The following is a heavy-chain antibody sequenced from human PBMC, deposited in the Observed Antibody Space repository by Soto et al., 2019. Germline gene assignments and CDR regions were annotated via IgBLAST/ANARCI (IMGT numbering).Heavy chain of an antibody. Sequence: QVQLQESGPGLVRPSETLSLTCTVSGGSVTTGSYNWSWIRRPPGKGLEWIGNIFFTGITHYNPSLNPRVTMSVDTSKNQFSLTVTSVTAADTAVYYCARDGHGMDVWGQGTTVPVSS. J-gene: IGHJ6*02. V-gene: IGHV4-61*01. CDR3: ARDGHGMDV. CDR2: IFFTGIT. CDR1: GGSVTTGSYN.